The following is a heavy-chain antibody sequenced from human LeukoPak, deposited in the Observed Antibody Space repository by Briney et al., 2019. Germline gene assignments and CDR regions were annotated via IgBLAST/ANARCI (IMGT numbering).Heavy chain of an antibody. Sequence: KPSETLSLTCAVYGGSFSGYYWSWIRQPPGKGLEWIGEINHSGSTNYNPSLKSRVTISVDTSKTQFSLKLSSVTAADTAVYYCARGLNYYDSSGYLYWGQGTLVTVSS. CDR1: GGSFSGYY. CDR3: ARGLNYYDSSGYLY. D-gene: IGHD3-22*01. CDR2: INHSGST. V-gene: IGHV4-34*01. J-gene: IGHJ4*02.